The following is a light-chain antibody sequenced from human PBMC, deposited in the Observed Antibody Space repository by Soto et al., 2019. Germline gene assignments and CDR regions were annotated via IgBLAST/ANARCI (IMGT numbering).Light chain of an antibody. CDR1: SGSVSTNNY. Sequence: QTVVTQEPSFSVSPGGTITLTCGLSSGSVSTNNYPSWYQQTPGQAPRTLIYNTNTRSSGVPDRFSGSILGNQAALTITGAQAEDECDYYCLLYVGSGIHWVFGGGTKLTVL. V-gene: IGLV8-61*01. J-gene: IGLJ3*02. CDR3: LLYVGSGIHWV. CDR2: NTN.